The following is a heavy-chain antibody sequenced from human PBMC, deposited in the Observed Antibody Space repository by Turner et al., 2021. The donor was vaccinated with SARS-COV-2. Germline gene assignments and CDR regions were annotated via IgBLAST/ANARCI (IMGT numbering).Heavy chain of an antibody. Sequence: QVQLVQSGAEGKKPGCSVKVSCKASGGTFSSYAISWVRQVPGQGLEWMGRISTILGIASNAQKFQGKVTIAADKSTGTAYMELSSLGSEDTAVYYCARAMVRGVNAFAEYFQHWGQGTLVTVSS. V-gene: IGHV1-69*04. CDR2: ISTILGIA. J-gene: IGHJ1*01. D-gene: IGHD3-10*01. CDR3: ARAMVRGVNAFAEYFQH. CDR1: GGTFSSYA.